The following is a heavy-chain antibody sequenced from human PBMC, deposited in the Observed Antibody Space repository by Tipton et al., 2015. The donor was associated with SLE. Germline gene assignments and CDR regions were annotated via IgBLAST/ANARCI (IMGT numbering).Heavy chain of an antibody. Sequence: TLSLTCIVSGVSISNFYWNWFRQPPGKALEWIGFIYYSGTINYNPSLKSRVTISLDTSKNQFSLKVNSVTAADTAVYYCAREVGHHEGFDLWGQGTLVTVSS. CDR3: AREVGHHEGFDL. CDR2: IYYSGTI. CDR1: GVSISNFY. V-gene: IGHV4-59*01. J-gene: IGHJ3*01.